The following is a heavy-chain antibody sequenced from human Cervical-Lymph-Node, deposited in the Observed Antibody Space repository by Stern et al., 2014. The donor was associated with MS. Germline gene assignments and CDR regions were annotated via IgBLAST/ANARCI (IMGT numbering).Heavy chain of an antibody. V-gene: IGHV1-18*01. CDR3: ARSARRIAASGSLGY. Sequence: QVQLVQSGAEVKKPGASVRVSCTIYNFTFTNYGISWVRLGPRTGLEREARISALNGNSSNAQKFQGRVTMTTDTSTNTAYMDLRSLTSDDSAVYYCARSARRIAASGSLGYWGQGTLVTVSS. J-gene: IGHJ4*02. CDR2: ISALNGNS. D-gene: IGHD6-13*01. CDR1: NFTFTNYG.